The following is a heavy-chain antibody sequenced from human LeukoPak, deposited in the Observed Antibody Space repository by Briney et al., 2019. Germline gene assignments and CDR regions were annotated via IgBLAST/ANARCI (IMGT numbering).Heavy chain of an antibody. CDR2: ITGSGGST. CDR3: ARDQLGAVLYFDY. CDR1: GFSLTTYA. V-gene: IGHV3-23*01. Sequence: GGSLRLSCAASGFSLTTYAMGWVRQAPGKGLEWVSAITGSGGSTYYADSVKGRFTISRDNSKNTLYLQINSLRVEDTAVYYCARDQLGAVLYFDYWGQGTLVTVSS. J-gene: IGHJ4*02. D-gene: IGHD1-1*01.